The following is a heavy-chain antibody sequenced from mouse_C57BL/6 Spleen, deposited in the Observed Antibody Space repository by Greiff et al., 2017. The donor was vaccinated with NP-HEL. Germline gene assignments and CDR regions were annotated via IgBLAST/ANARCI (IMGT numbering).Heavy chain of an antibody. J-gene: IGHJ2*01. CDR2: IRNKANGYTT. D-gene: IGHD1-1*01. Sequence: EVQLVESGGGLVQPGGSLSLSCAASGFTFTDYYMSWVRQPPGKALEWLGFIRNKANGYTTEYSASVKGRFTISRDNSQSILYLQMNALRAEDSATYYSARYTLFISGYFDYWGQGTTLTVSS. V-gene: IGHV7-3*01. CDR3: ARYTLFISGYFDY. CDR1: GFTFTDYY.